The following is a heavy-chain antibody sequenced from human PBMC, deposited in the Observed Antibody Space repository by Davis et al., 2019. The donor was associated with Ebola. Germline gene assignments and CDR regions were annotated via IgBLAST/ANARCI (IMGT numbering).Heavy chain of an antibody. CDR2: IYYSGST. D-gene: IGHD5-18*01. J-gene: IGHJ4*02. V-gene: IGHV4-59*01. CDR1: GGSISSYY. Sequence: GSLRLSCTVSGGSISSYYWSWIRQPPGKGLEWIGYIYYSGSTNYNPSLKSRVTISVDTSKNQFSLKLSSVTAADTAVYYCARTAQILKYSYGYVYFDYWGQGTLVTVSS. CDR3: ARTAQILKYSYGYVYFDY.